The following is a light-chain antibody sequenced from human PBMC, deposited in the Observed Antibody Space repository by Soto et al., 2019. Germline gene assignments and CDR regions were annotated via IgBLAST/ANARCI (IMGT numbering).Light chain of an antibody. Sequence: DIQMTQSPSTLSASVGDRVTITCRASQSISSWLAWYQQKPGKAPKLLIYKASSLDSGDPSRFSGSGFGTEFTLNISSLQPDEFATYYCQQYNSYSRSVGQGTKVEIK. CDR2: KAS. CDR3: QQYNSYSRS. CDR1: QSISSW. J-gene: IGKJ1*01. V-gene: IGKV1-5*03.